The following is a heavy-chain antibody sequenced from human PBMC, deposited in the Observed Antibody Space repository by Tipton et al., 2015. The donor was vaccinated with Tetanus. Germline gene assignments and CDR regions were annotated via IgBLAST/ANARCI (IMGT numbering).Heavy chain of an antibody. V-gene: IGHV3-33*01. Sequence: SLRLSCAASGFIFSSYGIHWVRQAPGKGLEWVAVSWYDGTDKYYADSVKGRFTISRDNSKNTLYLQMNSLRAEDTALYYRAREADCSGGSCFSGDFDTWGQGTQVTVSS. CDR3: AREADCSGGSCFSGDFDT. D-gene: IGHD2-15*01. J-gene: IGHJ4*02. CDR1: GFIFSSYG. CDR2: SWYDGTDK.